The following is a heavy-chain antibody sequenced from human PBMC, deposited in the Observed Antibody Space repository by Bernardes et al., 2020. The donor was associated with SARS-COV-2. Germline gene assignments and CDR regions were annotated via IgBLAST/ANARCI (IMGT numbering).Heavy chain of an antibody. CDR2: MYFSGST. D-gene: IGHD5-18*01. J-gene: IGHJ4*02. V-gene: IGHV4-39*01. CDR1: GDSISSRGYY. CDR3: ARHVGYNYGHCDY. Sequence: SETLSLTCSVSGDSISSRGYYWGWIRQPPGKGLEWIGSMYFSGSTYYNPSLKSRATISVDTSTNQLSLKLSSVTAADTAVYFCARHVGYNYGHCDYWGQGALVTVSS.